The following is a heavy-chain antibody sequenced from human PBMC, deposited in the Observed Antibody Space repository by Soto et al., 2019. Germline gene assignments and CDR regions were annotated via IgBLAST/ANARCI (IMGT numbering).Heavy chain of an antibody. V-gene: IGHV3-53*01. CDR1: GFSVSSNY. CDR3: ARAPLYSYGRYYFDY. Sequence: GGSLRLSCAAPGFSVSSNYMSWVRQAPGKGLEWVSVIYSGGSTYYADSVKGRFTISRDNSKNTLYLQMNSLRAEDTAVYYCARAPLYSYGRYYFDYWGQGTLVTVSS. D-gene: IGHD5-18*01. CDR2: IYSGGST. J-gene: IGHJ4*02.